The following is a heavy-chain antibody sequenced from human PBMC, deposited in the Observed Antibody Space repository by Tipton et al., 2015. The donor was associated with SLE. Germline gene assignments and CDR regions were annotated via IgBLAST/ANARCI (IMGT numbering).Heavy chain of an antibody. CDR2: ISSSSSYI. CDR3: ARDEGGYSYQSYFDY. V-gene: IGHV3-21*01. D-gene: IGHD5-18*01. J-gene: IGHJ4*02. CDR1: GFTFSSFG. Sequence: SLRLSCAASGFTFSSFGMNWVRQAPGRGLEWVSSISSSSSYIYCADSVKGRFTISRDNAKNSLYLQMNSLRAEDTAVYYCARDEGGYSYQSYFDYWGQGTLVTVSS.